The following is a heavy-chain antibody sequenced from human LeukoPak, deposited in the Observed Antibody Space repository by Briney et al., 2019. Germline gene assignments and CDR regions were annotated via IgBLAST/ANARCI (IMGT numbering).Heavy chain of an antibody. CDR1: GFTFDDYA. V-gene: IGHV3-9*01. J-gene: IGHJ4*02. D-gene: IGHD6-19*01. CDR3: AKGPAVAGSRIDY. CDR2: ISWNSGNI. Sequence: GGSLRLSCAASGFTFDDYAMHWVRQAPGKGLEWVSGISWNSGNIGYADSVKGRFTISRDNAKNSLYLQMNSLRAEDTALYYCAKGPAVAGSRIDYWGQGTLVTVSS.